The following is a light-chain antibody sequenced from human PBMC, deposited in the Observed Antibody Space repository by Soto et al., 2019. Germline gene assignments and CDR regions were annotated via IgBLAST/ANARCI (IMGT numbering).Light chain of an antibody. V-gene: IGKV3-15*01. CDR3: QQYNKWPLT. CDR2: EAS. Sequence: EIVMTQSPATLSVSPGERATLSCRASQSVYSYLAWYQQNPGQPPRLLVYEASTRATGIPARFSGSGSGTEFTLTISILQSEDFAVYYCQQYNKWPLTFGGGTKVEVK. CDR1: QSVYSY. J-gene: IGKJ4*01.